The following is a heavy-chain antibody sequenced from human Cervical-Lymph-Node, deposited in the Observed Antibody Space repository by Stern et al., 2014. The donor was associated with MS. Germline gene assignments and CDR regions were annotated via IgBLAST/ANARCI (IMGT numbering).Heavy chain of an antibody. J-gene: IGHJ4*02. CDR2: ISCGGNHK. Sequence: VQLVESGGAVVQPGRSLRLTCAASGFTFSSYGMHWVRQGQGKGLEWVTVISCGGNHKYYAAAVKGRFTISRDNSKNTLQLQMNSVTPDDTAIYYCARDYEDTSMLFDHWGQGTLVTVSS. D-gene: IGHD2-8*01. V-gene: IGHV3-30*03. CDR3: ARDYEDTSMLFDH. CDR1: GFTFSSYG.